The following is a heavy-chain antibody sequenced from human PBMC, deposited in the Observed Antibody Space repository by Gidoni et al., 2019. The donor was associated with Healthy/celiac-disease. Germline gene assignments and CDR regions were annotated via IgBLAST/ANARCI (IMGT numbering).Heavy chain of an antibody. CDR2: ISSSSSYI. D-gene: IGHD3-3*01. J-gene: IGHJ5*02. CDR1: GFTFSRYS. Sequence: EVQLVESGGGLVKPVGSLRLSCAASGFTFSRYSMNWVRQAPGKGLEWVSSISSSSSYIYYADSVKGRFTISRDNAKNSLYLQMNSLRAEDTAVYYCARVGEGYDFWSGYYDPWGQGTLVTVSS. CDR3: ARVGEGYDFWSGYYDP. V-gene: IGHV3-21*01.